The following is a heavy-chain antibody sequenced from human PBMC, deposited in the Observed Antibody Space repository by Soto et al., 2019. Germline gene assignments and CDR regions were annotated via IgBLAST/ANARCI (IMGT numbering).Heavy chain of an antibody. V-gene: IGHV1-18*04. Sequence: ASVKVSCKASGYTFTSYGISWVRQAPGQGLEWMGWISAYNGNTNYAQKLQGRVTMTTDTSTSTAYMELRSLRSDDTAVYYCAREATGTYVSLYGMDVWGQGTTVTVSS. CDR2: ISAYNGNT. J-gene: IGHJ6*02. D-gene: IGHD1-1*01. CDR3: AREATGTYVSLYGMDV. CDR1: GYTFTSYG.